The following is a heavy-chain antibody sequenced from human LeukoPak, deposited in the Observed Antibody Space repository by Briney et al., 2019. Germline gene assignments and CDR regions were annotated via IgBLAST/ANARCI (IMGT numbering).Heavy chain of an antibody. CDR3: ARGRGYSSSWYSRRYYYYMDV. Sequence: GGSLRLSCAASGFTFSSYSMNWVRQAPGKGLEWVSSISSSSSYIYYADSVKGRFTISRDNAKNSLYLQMNSLRAEDTAVYYCARGRGYSSSWYSRRYYYYMDVWGKGTTVTVSS. V-gene: IGHV3-21*01. D-gene: IGHD6-13*01. CDR1: GFTFSSYS. CDR2: ISSSSSYI. J-gene: IGHJ6*03.